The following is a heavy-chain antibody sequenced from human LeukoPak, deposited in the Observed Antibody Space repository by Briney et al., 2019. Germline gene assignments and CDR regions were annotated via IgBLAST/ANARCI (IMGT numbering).Heavy chain of an antibody. D-gene: IGHD3-10*01. CDR2: ISSSSSSTI. V-gene: IGHV3-48*01. CDR1: GFTFSSYS. Sequence: PGGSLRLSCAASGFTFSSYSMNWVRQAPGKGLEWVSYISSSSSSTIYYADSVKGRFTISRDNAKNSLYLQMNSLRAEDTAVYYCAVVGSWFGKFDYWGQGTLVTVSS. J-gene: IGHJ4*02. CDR3: AVVGSWFGKFDY.